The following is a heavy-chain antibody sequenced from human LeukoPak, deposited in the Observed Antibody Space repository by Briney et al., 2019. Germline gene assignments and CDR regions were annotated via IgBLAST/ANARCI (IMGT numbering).Heavy chain of an antibody. Sequence: PGGSLRLSCEASEFSLSGNSMTWVRQAPGKGLEWVSSITSSGNLYKYYADSVKGRFTISRDNSKNTLYLQMNSLRAEDTAVYYCAKDASQPYCSGGSCYSDYWGQGTLVTVSS. CDR1: EFSLSGNS. J-gene: IGHJ4*02. CDR3: AKDASQPYCSGGSCYSDY. D-gene: IGHD2-15*01. V-gene: IGHV3-21*04. CDR2: ITSSGNLYK.